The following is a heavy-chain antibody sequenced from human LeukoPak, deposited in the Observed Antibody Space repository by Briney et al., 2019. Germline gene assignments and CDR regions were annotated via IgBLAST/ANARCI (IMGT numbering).Heavy chain of an antibody. CDR3: ARGGYSSSWYHFDY. V-gene: IGHV3-30*14. CDR1: GFTFSSYA. CDR2: ISYDGSNK. J-gene: IGHJ4*02. Sequence: GRSLRLSCAASGFTFSSYAMHWVRQAPGKGLEWVAVISYDGSNKYYADSVKGRFTISRDNSKNTLFLQMNSLRAEDTAVYYCARGGYSSSWYHFDYWGQGTLVTVSS. D-gene: IGHD6-13*01.